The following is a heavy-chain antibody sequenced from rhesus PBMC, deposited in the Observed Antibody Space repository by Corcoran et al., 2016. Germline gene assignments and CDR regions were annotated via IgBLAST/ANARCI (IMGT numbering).Heavy chain of an antibody. Sequence: QVTLKESGPALVNPTQTLPLPCTFSGFSLSPSGLCVGWLRQPSGKALEWLATISWDDDKYYSTSLESRLTISKDTSKNQVVLTMTNMDPADTATYYCARVRTQRQLDGDYWGQGVLVTVSS. CDR1: GFSLSPSGLC. CDR2: ISWDDDK. D-gene: IGHD6-25*01. CDR3: ARVRTQRQLDGDY. V-gene: IGHV2S1*01. J-gene: IGHJ4*01.